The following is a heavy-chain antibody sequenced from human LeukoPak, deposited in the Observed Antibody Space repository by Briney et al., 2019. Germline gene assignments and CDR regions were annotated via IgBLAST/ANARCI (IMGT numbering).Heavy chain of an antibody. CDR3: ARDPASRYYFDY. V-gene: IGHV1-46*01. J-gene: IGHJ4*02. Sequence: ASVKVSCKASGYTFTSYYMHWVRQAPGQGLEWMGIINPSGGSTSYAQKFQGRVTITRDTSTSTVYMELSSLRSEDTAVYYCARDPASRYYFDYWGQGTLVTVSS. CDR1: GYTFTSYY. D-gene: IGHD6-6*01. CDR2: INPSGGST.